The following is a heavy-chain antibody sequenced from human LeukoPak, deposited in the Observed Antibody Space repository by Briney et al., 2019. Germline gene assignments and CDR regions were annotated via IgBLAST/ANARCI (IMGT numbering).Heavy chain of an antibody. CDR3: ARELGSGWYTVDY. D-gene: IGHD6-19*01. V-gene: IGHV1-46*01. CDR2: INPGGGST. Sequence: ASVKVSCKTSGYTFTSCYVHWVRQAPGQGLEWMGTINPGGGSTSYAQKFQGRITVTRDASTSSVYMELSGLISEDTAIYYCARELGSGWYTVDYWGQGTLVTVSS. J-gene: IGHJ4*02. CDR1: GYTFTSCY.